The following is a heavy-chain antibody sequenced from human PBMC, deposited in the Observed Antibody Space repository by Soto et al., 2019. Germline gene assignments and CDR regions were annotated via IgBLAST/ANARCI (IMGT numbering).Heavy chain of an antibody. V-gene: IGHV3-13*01. CDR1: GFTFSSYD. D-gene: IGHD2-2*01. J-gene: IGHJ6*02. CDR2: IGTAGDT. Sequence: PGGSLRLSCAASGFTFSSYDMHWVRQATGKGLEWVSAIGTAGDTYYSGSVKGRFTVSRENVKNSLYLQMNSLRAGDTAVYYCARAGDCSKTNSYWDRRSYGLDVWGQGTTVTV. CDR3: ARAGDCSKTNSYWDRRSYGLDV.